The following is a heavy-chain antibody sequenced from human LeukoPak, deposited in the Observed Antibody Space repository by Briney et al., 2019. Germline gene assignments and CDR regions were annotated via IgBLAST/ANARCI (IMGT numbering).Heavy chain of an antibody. V-gene: IGHV3-53*01. J-gene: IGHJ4*02. CDR2: IYSAGST. Sequence: PGGSLRLSCTVSGFTVSSNSMSWVRQAPGKGLEWVSFIYSAGSTHYSDSVKGRFTISIDNSKNTLYLQMNSLRAEDTAVYYCARDRRSEGGVRASFDYWGQGTLVTVSS. D-gene: IGHD3-10*01. CDR3: ARDRRSEGGVRASFDY. CDR1: GFTVSSNS.